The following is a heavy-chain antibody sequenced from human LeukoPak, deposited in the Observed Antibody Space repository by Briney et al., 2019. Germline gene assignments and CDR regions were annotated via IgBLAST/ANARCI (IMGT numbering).Heavy chain of an antibody. J-gene: IGHJ4*02. V-gene: IGHV3-49*04. CDR3: TREEGGYSDY. CDR2: IRSKAYGGTT. Sequence: GSLRLSCTGSGFTFGDYAMSWVRQAPGKGLEWVGFIRSKAYGGTTEYAASVKGRFTISRDDSKSIAYLQMNSLETEDTAVYYCTREEGGYSDYWGQGTLVTVSS. CDR1: GFTFGDYA. D-gene: IGHD5-12*01.